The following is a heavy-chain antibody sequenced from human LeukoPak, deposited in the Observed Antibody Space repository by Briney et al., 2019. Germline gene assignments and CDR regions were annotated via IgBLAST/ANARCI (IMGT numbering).Heavy chain of an antibody. CDR3: ARADGYCSGGSCYGGRFDP. V-gene: IGHV1-2*02. CDR1: GYTFTGYY. J-gene: IGHJ5*02. Sequence: WASVKVSCKASGYTFTGYYIHWVRQAPGQGLEWMGWINPNSGGTNYAQKFQGRVTMTRDTSISTAYMELSRLRSDDTAVYYCARADGYCSGGSCYGGRFDPWGQGTLVTVSS. CDR2: INPNSGGT. D-gene: IGHD2-15*01.